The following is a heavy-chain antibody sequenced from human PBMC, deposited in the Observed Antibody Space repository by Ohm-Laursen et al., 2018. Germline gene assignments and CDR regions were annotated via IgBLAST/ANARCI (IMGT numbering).Heavy chain of an antibody. CDR2: VYYSGST. V-gene: IGHV4-59*11. CDR3: ASSGSPSRAWYSFDS. CDR1: GASINSHH. D-gene: IGHD6-13*01. Sequence: SETLLTCAASGASINSHHWSFIRQPPGKGLEWIAFVYYSGSTYYNPSLKSRVSMSVDTSNNQFSLQLRYVTAADTAVYYCASSGSPSRAWYSFDSWGQGTLVTVSS. J-gene: IGHJ4*02.